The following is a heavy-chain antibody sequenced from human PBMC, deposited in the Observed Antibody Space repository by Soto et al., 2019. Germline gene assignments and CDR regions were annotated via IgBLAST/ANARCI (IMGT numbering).Heavy chain of an antibody. V-gene: IGHV4-34*01. CDR1: GGSFSGYY. CDR3: ASPILHYDSSSPVDY. Sequence: SETLSLTCAVYGGSFSGYYWSWIRQPPGKGLEWIGEINHSGSTNYNPSLKSRVTISVDTSKNQFSLKLSSVTAADTAVYYCASPILHYDSSSPVDYWGQGTLVTVSS. CDR2: INHSGST. J-gene: IGHJ4*02. D-gene: IGHD3-22*01.